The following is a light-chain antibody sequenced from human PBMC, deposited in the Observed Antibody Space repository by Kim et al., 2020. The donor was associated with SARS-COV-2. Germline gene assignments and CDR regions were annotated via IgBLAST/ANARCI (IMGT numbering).Light chain of an antibody. CDR3: QAWDSRGNVV. Sequence: SYELTQPPSVSVSPGQTASITCSGDKLGDKYACWYQQKPGQSPVLVIYQDSKRPSGIPERFSGSNSGNTATLTISGTQAMDEADYYCQAWDSRGNVVFGGGTKLTVL. CDR1: KLGDKY. CDR2: QDS. J-gene: IGLJ2*01. V-gene: IGLV3-1*01.